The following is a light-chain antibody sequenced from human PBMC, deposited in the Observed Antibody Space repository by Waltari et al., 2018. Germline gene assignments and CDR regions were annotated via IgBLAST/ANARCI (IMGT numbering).Light chain of an antibody. CDR1: SSDVGGYNY. Sequence: QSALTQPASVSGSPGQSLTISCTGTSSDVGGYNYVSWYQHHPGKAPKLMIYDVNNRPSGVSNRFSGSKSGNTASLTISGLQAEDEADYYCSSYTGTSSWVFGGGTKVTVL. J-gene: IGLJ3*02. V-gene: IGLV2-14*03. CDR3: SSYTGTSSWV. CDR2: DVN.